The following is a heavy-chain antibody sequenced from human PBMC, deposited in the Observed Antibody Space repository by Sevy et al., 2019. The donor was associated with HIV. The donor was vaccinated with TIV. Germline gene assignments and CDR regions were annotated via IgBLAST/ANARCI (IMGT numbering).Heavy chain of an antibody. CDR1: GFTFSSYE. D-gene: IGHD3-9*01. J-gene: IGHJ5*02. CDR3: ARKGGAYDIGFDP. Sequence: GGCLRLSCAASGFTFSSYEMTWVRQAPGKGLEWVSSISGSGFTIYYRDSVEGRFTISRDNPKNSLYLQMNSLRAEDTAVYYCARKGGAYDIGFDPWGQGTLVTVSS. V-gene: IGHV3-48*03. CDR2: ISGSGFTI.